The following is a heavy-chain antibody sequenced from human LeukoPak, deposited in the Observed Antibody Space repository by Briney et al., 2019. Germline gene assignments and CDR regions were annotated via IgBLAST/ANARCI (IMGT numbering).Heavy chain of an antibody. Sequence: GASVKVSCKASGYTFTGYYMHWVRQAPGQGLEWMGWINPNSGGTNYAQKFQGRVTMTRDTSISTAYMELSSLRSEDTAVYYCARRGYSYGYSYYYYMDVWGKGTTVTISS. D-gene: IGHD5-18*01. J-gene: IGHJ6*03. CDR3: ARRGYSYGYSYYYYMDV. V-gene: IGHV1-2*02. CDR1: GYTFTGYY. CDR2: INPNSGGT.